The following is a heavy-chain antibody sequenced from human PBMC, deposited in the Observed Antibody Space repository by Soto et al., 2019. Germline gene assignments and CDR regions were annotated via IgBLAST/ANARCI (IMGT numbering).Heavy chain of an antibody. Sequence: QITLKESGPTLLEPTQTLTLTCSFSGFSLTSSGVGVGWLRQAPGKALECLGIIYWDGDRRYNPSLRQRLTITKDASKNQVVLTMTYTEPVDTPTYYCAHRVPYNSSWDGGWFDPWGQGTLVTVS. J-gene: IGHJ5*02. CDR1: GFSLTSSGVG. D-gene: IGHD1-20*01. V-gene: IGHV2-5*02. CDR2: IYWDGDR. CDR3: AHRVPYNSSWDGGWFDP.